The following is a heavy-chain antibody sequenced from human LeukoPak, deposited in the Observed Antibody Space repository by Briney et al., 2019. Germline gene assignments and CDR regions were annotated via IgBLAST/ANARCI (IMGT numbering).Heavy chain of an antibody. Sequence: SETLSLTCTVSGGSVSSGSYYWSWIRQPPGKGLEWIGYIYYSGSTNYNPSLKSRVTISVDTSKNQFSLKLSSVTAADTAVYYCAREGPSFWSGPDYGMDVWGQGTTVTVSS. D-gene: IGHD3-3*01. CDR3: AREGPSFWSGPDYGMDV. CDR2: IYYSGST. CDR1: GGSVSSGSYY. J-gene: IGHJ6*02. V-gene: IGHV4-61*01.